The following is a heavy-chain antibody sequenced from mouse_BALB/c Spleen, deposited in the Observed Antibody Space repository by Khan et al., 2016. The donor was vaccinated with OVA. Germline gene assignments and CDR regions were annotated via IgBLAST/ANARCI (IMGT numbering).Heavy chain of an antibody. CDR1: GFTFSDYG. J-gene: IGHJ3*01. CDR3: ARGGKGGFAY. V-gene: IGHV5-15*02. CDR2: VSSLAYNF. Sequence: EVELVASGGGLVQPGGSRKLSCAASGFTFSDYGMAWVRQAPGKGPEWVAFVSSLAYNFYYADTVTGRFTISRENAKNTLYLDMSSRRSEDTAMYYCARGGKGGFAYWGQGTLVTVSA.